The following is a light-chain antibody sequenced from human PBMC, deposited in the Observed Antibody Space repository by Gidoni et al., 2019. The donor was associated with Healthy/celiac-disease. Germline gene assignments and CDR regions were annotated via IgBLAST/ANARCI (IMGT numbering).Light chain of an antibody. Sequence: DIPMTHSPSSLSASVGDRVTITCRASQSISSYLNWYQQKPGKAPKLLIYAAASLQSGVPSRFSGSGSGTDFTLTISSLQPEDFATDYCQQSYSTPYTFGQGTKLEIK. CDR1: QSISSY. CDR3: QQSYSTPYT. J-gene: IGKJ2*01. CDR2: AAA. V-gene: IGKV1-39*01.